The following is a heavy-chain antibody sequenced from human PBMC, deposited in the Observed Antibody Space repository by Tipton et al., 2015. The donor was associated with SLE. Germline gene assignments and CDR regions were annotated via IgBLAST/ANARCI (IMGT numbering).Heavy chain of an antibody. V-gene: IGHV3-23*03. CDR2: IYSGGSST. Sequence: SLRLSCAASGFTFSSYAMSWVRQAPGKGLEWVSLIYSGGSSTYYADSEEGRLTISGDNSKNTLYLQMNSLSAEDTAVYYCAKDCRWGAFDIWGQGTMVTVSS. CDR3: AKDCRWGAFDI. D-gene: IGHD7-27*01. J-gene: IGHJ3*02. CDR1: GFTFSSYA.